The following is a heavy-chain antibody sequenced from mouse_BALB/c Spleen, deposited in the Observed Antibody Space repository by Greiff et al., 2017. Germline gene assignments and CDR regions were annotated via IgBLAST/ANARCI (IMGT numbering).Heavy chain of an antibody. CDR3: ARVHYDYYAMDY. CDR1: GFTFSDYY. D-gene: IGHD1-1*02. J-gene: IGHJ4*01. V-gene: IGHV5-4*02. CDR2: ISDGGSYT. Sequence: EVQGVESGGGLVKPGGSLKLSCAASGFTFSDYYMYWVRQTPEKRLEWVATISDGGSYTYYPDSVKGRFTISRDNAKNNLYLQMSSLKSEDTAMYYCARVHYDYYAMDYWGQGTSVTVSS.